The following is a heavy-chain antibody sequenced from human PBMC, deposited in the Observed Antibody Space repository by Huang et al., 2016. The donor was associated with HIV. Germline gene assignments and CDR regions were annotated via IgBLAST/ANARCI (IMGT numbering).Heavy chain of an antibody. J-gene: IGHJ5*02. D-gene: IGHD5-12*01. CDR2: TMGRGGNT. V-gene: IGHV3-23*01. Sequence: EMQLLESGGGLVQPGGSLRLYCAASAFTFRSYAMTWVRQAPGKGLEWMSDTMGRGGNTYYPDTLKGRFTISRYKTKNTSFLQMNSLRAKNTDVYYCAKVASGYNFSTRGSDWFDPWGQGTLVSVSS. CDR1: AFTFRSYA. CDR3: AKVASGYNFSTRGSDWFDP.